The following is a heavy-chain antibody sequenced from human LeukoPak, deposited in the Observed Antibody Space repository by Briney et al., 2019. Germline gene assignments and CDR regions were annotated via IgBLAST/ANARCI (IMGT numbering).Heavy chain of an antibody. D-gene: IGHD6-13*01. CDR3: ARDSSSWNIDFDY. CDR2: INHSGST. J-gene: IGHJ4*02. Sequence: SETLSLTCAVYGGSFSGYYWSWIRQPLGKGLEWIGEINHSGSTNYNPSLKSRVTISVDTSKNQFSLKLSSVTAADTAVYYCARDSSSWNIDFDYWGQGTLVTVSS. CDR1: GGSFSGYY. V-gene: IGHV4-34*01.